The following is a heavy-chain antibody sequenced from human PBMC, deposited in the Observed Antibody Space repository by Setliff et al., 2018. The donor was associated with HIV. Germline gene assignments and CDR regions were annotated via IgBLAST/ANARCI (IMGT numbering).Heavy chain of an antibody. Sequence: SETLSLTCTVPGGSIISYPNYGGWIRQPPGKGLEWLAGIRHTGGTYYYPWDTYYNPSLKSRVTISVETSKNQISLKVTSVTASDTAVYYCVRADGGLGGGAWFDPWGQGTLVTVSS. CDR1: GGSIISYPNY. D-gene: IGHD2-15*01. CDR2: IRHTGGT. V-gene: IGHV4-39*01. J-gene: IGHJ5*02. CDR3: VRADGGLGGGAWFDP.